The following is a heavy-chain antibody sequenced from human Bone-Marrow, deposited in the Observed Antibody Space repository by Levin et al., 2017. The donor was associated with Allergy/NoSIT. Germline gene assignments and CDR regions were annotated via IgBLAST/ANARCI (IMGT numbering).Heavy chain of an antibody. J-gene: IGHJ5*02. CDR2: INHSGST. Sequence: SETLSLTCAVYGGSFSGYYWSWIRQPPGKGLEWIGEINHSGSTNYNPSLKSRVTISVDTSKNQFSLKLSSVTAADTAVYYCARGPFLSDTMVQGVITYNWFTPGAREPWSPSPQ. D-gene: IGHD3-10*01. CDR1: GGSFSGYY. CDR3: ARGPFLSDTMVQGVITYNWFTP. V-gene: IGHV4-34*01.